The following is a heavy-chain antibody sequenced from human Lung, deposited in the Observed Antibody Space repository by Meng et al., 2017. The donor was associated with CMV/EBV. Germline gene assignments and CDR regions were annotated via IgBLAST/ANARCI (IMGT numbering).Heavy chain of an antibody. V-gene: IGHV1-18*01. Sequence: ASXXVSXKASGYTFTSYGISWVRQAPGQGLEWMGWISTYNDNTSYAQKLQDRVTMTTDTSTSTAYMELRSLRSDDTAVYYCARVSGHLITMILYYFDSWGQGTLVTVSS. CDR1: GYTFTSYG. CDR2: ISTYNDNT. CDR3: ARVSGHLITMILYYFDS. D-gene: IGHD3-22*01. J-gene: IGHJ4*02.